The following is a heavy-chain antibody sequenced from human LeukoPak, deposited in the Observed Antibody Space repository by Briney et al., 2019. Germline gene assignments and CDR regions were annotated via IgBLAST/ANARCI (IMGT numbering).Heavy chain of an antibody. D-gene: IGHD3-9*01. V-gene: IGHV1-46*02. CDR2: INPSGGST. CDR3: ARGSRPVYNLLTGKRYFDY. Sequence: ASVKVSCKASGGTFNSYAISCLRQAPGQGLEWMGIINPSGGSTTYAQKFRGRLTMTRDMSTSTVYMELSSLRSEDTAVYYCARGSRPVYNLLTGKRYFDYWGQGTLLTVSS. J-gene: IGHJ4*02. CDR1: GGTFNSYA.